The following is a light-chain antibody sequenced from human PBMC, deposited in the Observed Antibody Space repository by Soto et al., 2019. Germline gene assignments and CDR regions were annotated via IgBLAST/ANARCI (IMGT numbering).Light chain of an antibody. Sequence: EIVLKQSPGSLSLSPGERATLSCRASQSVTTNYLGWYQQKPGQAPRLLLYDASSMDTGIPDRFSGSGSETDFTFTIVRLAPEELVMYSCQHYAHAPLTFGAWTKVAI. V-gene: IGKV3-20*01. J-gene: IGKJ4*01. CDR1: QSVTTNY. CDR3: QHYAHAPLT. CDR2: DAS.